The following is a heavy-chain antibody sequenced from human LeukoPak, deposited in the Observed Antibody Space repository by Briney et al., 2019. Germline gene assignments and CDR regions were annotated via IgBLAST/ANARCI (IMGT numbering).Heavy chain of an antibody. Sequence: PGRSLRLSCAASGFTFSSYAMHWVRQAPGKGLEWVAVISYDGSNKYYADSVKGRFTISRDNSKNTLYLQMNSLRAEDTAVYYCARRTPAAPPDYWGQGTLVTVSS. CDR2: ISYDGSNK. CDR3: ARRTPAAPPDY. V-gene: IGHV3-30-3*01. J-gene: IGHJ4*02. D-gene: IGHD2-2*01. CDR1: GFTFSSYA.